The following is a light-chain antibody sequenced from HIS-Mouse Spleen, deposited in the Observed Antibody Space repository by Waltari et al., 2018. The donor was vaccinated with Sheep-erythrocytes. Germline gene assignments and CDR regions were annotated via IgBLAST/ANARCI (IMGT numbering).Light chain of an antibody. CDR3: QAWDSSTVV. J-gene: IGLJ2*01. Sequence: SYELTQPPSVSVSPGQTASITCPGDKLGDKYACWYQQKPGHSPVLVIYQASKRPSGIPERFSGSNSGNTATLTISGTQAMDEADYYCQAWDSSTVVFGGGTKLTVL. V-gene: IGLV3-1*01. CDR1: KLGDKY. CDR2: QAS.